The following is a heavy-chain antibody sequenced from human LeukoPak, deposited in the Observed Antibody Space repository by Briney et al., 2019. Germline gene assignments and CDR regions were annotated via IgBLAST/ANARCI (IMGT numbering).Heavy chain of an antibody. V-gene: IGHV6-1*01. CDR2: TYYRSKWYN. D-gene: IGHD6-19*01. CDR3: ARDAGSGWSSFDY. CDR1: GDSVSSNSAA. Sequence: SQTLSLTCAISGDSVSSNSAARNCIRQSPSRGLERLGRTYYRSKWYNDYAVSMKSRITINPDTSKDQFSLQLNSVTPEDTAVYYCARDAGSGWSSFDYWGQGTLVTVSS. J-gene: IGHJ4*02.